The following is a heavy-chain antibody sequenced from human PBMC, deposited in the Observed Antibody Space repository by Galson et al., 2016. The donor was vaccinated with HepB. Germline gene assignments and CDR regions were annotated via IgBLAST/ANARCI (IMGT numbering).Heavy chain of an antibody. CDR3: ARTRIAFGMVAAAGADY. CDR2: IIPIFGTV. J-gene: IGHJ4*02. Sequence: SVKVSCKASGGTFSNYALSWVRQAPGQGLEWMGGIIPIFGTVKYAQKFRGRVTITADDSTSTGYMELRSLRSEDTAVYYCARTRIAFGMVAAAGADYWGQGTLVTVSS. D-gene: IGHD6-25*01. CDR1: GGTFSNYA. V-gene: IGHV1-69*13.